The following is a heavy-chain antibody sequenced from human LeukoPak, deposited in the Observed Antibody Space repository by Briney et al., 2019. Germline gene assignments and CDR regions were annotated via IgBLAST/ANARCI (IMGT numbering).Heavy chain of an antibody. CDR1: GFTFSGYG. J-gene: IGHJ4*02. CDR2: ISSDGSNR. CDR3: AKEYYYDSSGYLDY. D-gene: IGHD3-22*01. Sequence: PGGSLRLSCAASGFTFSGYGMHWVRQAPDKGLEWVALISSDGSNRIYADSVKGRFSISRDNSKNTLYLQVNSLRAEDTAVYYCAKEYYYDSSGYLDYWGQGTLVTVSS. V-gene: IGHV3-30*18.